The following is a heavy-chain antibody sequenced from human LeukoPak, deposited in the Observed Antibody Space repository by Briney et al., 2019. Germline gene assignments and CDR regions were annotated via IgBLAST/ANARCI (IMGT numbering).Heavy chain of an antibody. D-gene: IGHD5-12*01. V-gene: IGHV4-59*01. Sequence: ASETLSLTCTVSGGSISSYYWSWIRQPPGKGLEWIGYIYYSGSTNYSPSLKSRVTISVDTSKNQFSLKLSSVTAADTAVYYCVRGANLWGQGILVTVSS. CDR3: VRGANL. CDR2: IYYSGST. J-gene: IGHJ5*02. CDR1: GGSISSYY.